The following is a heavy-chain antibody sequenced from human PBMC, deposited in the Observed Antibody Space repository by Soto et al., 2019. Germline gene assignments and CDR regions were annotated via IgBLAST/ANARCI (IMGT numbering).Heavy chain of an antibody. J-gene: IGHJ6*02. CDR3: ARAIQLWNLYYYYGMDV. CDR1: GYTFTSYD. CDR2: MNPNSGNT. Sequence: ASVKVSCKASGYTFTSYDINWVRQATGQGLEWMGWMNPNSGNTGYAQKFQGRVTMTRNTSISTAYMELSSLRSEDTAVYYCARAIQLWNLYYYYGMDVWGQGTTVTVS. V-gene: IGHV1-8*01. D-gene: IGHD5-18*01.